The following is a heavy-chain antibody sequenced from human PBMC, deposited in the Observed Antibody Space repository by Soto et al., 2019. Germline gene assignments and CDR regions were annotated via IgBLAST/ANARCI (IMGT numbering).Heavy chain of an antibody. CDR1: GYTFTSYG. Sequence: GASVKVSCKASGYTFTSYGISWVRQAPGQGLEWMGRISPNNGKANYAQKFQGRVTITADKSTSTAYMELSSLRSEDTAVYYCARDSPLIMTTSWFDPWGQGTLVTVSS. V-gene: IGHV1-69*04. D-gene: IGHD3-16*01. CDR2: ISPNNGKA. J-gene: IGHJ5*02. CDR3: ARDSPLIMTTSWFDP.